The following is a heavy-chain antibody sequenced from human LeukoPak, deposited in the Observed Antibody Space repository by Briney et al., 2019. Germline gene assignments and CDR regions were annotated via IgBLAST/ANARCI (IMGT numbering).Heavy chain of an antibody. CDR2: INWHGEST. V-gene: IGHV3-20*01. CDR1: GYTFADHG. CDR3: AKGDRNGWYFDY. D-gene: IGHD6-19*01. J-gene: IGHJ4*02. Sequence: GGSLRLSCAGSGYTFADHGMIWVRQAPGTGLEWVCGINWHGESTGYADSVKGRFTISRDNAKDSLFLQMNHLRAEDTALYHCAKGDRNGWYFDYWGLGTLVTVSS.